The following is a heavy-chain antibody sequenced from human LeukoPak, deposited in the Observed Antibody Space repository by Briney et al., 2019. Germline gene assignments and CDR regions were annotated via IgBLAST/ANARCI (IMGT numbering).Heavy chain of an antibody. J-gene: IGHJ4*02. CDR3: ARDYSSSLPDYYFDY. CDR1: GYTFTSYY. Sequence: ASVKVSCKASGYTFTSYYMHWVRQAPGQGLEWMGIINPSGGSTSYAQKFQGSVTMTRDTSTSTVYMELSSLRSEDTAVYYCARDYSSSLPDYYFDYWGQGTLVTVSS. CDR2: INPSGGST. D-gene: IGHD6-6*01. V-gene: IGHV1-46*01.